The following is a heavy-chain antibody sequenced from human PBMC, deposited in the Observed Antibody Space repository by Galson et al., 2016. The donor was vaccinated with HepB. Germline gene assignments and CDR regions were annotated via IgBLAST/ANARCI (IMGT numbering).Heavy chain of an antibody. CDR1: GFTFSSYW. D-gene: IGHD1-1*01. Sequence: SLRLSCAASGFTFSSYWMTWVRQAPGKGLEWVANIKQDGSEKYYVDSVKGRFTISRDNAKNSLYLQMNSLRAEDTAVYYCARNNWNALGWFDPGGQGTLVTVSS. V-gene: IGHV3-7*05. J-gene: IGHJ5*02. CDR2: IKQDGSEK. CDR3: ARNNWNALGWFDP.